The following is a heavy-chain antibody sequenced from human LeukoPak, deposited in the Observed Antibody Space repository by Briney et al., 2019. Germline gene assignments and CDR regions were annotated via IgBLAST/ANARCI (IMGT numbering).Heavy chain of an antibody. D-gene: IGHD1-1*01. CDR1: RFTFSSFA. Sequence: GGSLRLSCAASRFTFSSFAMTWVRQAPGKGLEWVSSITGSHGRSYNTDSVKGRFTISRDNSQNTLYLQMNNLRAEDTAVYYCAKEPSWNYYYYYSMDVWGKGTTVTVSS. J-gene: IGHJ6*03. CDR3: AKEPSWNYYYYYSMDV. V-gene: IGHV3-23*01. CDR2: ITGSHGRS.